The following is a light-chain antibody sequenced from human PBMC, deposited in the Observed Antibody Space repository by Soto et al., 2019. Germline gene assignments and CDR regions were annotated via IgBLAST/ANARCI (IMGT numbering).Light chain of an antibody. CDR1: SGDIGSYTY. Sequence: QSALTQPASVSGSPGQSITISCTGTSGDIGSYTYVSWYQQYPGKAPKLLISEVTNRPSGVSNRFSGSKSGNTASLTISGLQAEDEDHYYCSSYTTTSPTVVFGGGTKVT. CDR2: EVT. J-gene: IGLJ2*01. CDR3: SSYTTTSPTVV. V-gene: IGLV2-14*01.